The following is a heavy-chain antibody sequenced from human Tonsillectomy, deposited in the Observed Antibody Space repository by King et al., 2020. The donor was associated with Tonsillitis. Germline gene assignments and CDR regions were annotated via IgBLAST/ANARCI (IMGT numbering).Heavy chain of an antibody. D-gene: IGHD2-2*01. CDR2: IYSGGNT. CDR1: GFIVSSNY. J-gene: IGHJ6*02. Sequence: VQLVESGGGLIQPGGSLRLSCAASGFIVSSNYMSWVRQAPGKGLEWVSVIYSGGNTYYADSVKGRFTISRDNSKNTVYLQMNSLRAEDTAVYYCSGTCSSTSCFFGMDVWGQGTTVTVS. CDR3: SGTCSSTSCFFGMDV. V-gene: IGHV3-53*01.